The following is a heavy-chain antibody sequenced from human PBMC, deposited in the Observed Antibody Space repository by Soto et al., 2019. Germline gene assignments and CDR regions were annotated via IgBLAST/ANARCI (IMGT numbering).Heavy chain of an antibody. CDR1: GFTFNTYG. CDR2: LSHDGSNK. D-gene: IGHD5-12*01. V-gene: IGHV3-30*03. CDR3: ARDYYRFNSGYGFSMDV. J-gene: IGHJ6*02. Sequence: GGSLRLSCVASGFTFNTYGMHWVRQAPGKGLEWVAVLSHDGSNKYYADSVKGRFTISRDNSKNTLYLQMNSLRAEDTAVYYCARDYYRFNSGYGFSMDVWGQGTTVTVSS.